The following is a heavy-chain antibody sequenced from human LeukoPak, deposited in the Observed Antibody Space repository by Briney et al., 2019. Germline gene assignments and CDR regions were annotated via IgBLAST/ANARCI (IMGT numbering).Heavy chain of an antibody. D-gene: IGHD5-12*01. Sequence: GASVKVSCKASGYTFTSYDINWVRQATGQGLEWMGWMNPNSGNTGYAQKFQGRVTMTRNTSISTAYMELSSLRSEDTAVYYCARGRVDIVATIIYYYYGMDVRGQGTTVTVSS. CDR2: MNPNSGNT. V-gene: IGHV1-8*01. J-gene: IGHJ6*02. CDR3: ARGRVDIVATIIYYYYGMDV. CDR1: GYTFTSYD.